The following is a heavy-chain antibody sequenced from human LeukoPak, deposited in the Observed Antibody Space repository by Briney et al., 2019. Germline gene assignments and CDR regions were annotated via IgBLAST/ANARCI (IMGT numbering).Heavy chain of an antibody. CDR3: AREVGGYSYGYRPTEVSWYFDL. CDR1: GYSISSGYY. J-gene: IGHJ2*01. D-gene: IGHD5-18*01. Sequence: SETLSLTCTVSGYSISSGYYWGWIRQPAGKGLEWIGRMYSSGSTNYNPSLKSRVTISVDTSKNQFSLKLSSVTAADTAVYYCAREVGGYSYGYRPTEVSWYFDLWGRGTLVTVSS. V-gene: IGHV4-38-2*02. CDR2: MYSSGST.